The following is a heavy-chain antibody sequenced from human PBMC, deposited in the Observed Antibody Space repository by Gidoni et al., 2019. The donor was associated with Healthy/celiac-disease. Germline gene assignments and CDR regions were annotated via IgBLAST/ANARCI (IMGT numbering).Heavy chain of an antibody. V-gene: IGHV1-3*01. Sequence: QVQLVQSGAEVKKPGASVTVSCKASGYTFTSYAMHWVRQAPGQRLEWMGWINAGNGNTKYSQKFQGRVTITRDTSASTAYMELSSLRSEDTAVYYCARDGIPGIAVAGTRHGFDTWGQGTMVTVSS. CDR3: ARDGIPGIAVAGTRHGFDT. J-gene: IGHJ5*02. D-gene: IGHD6-19*01. CDR1: GYTFTSYA. CDR2: INAGNGNT.